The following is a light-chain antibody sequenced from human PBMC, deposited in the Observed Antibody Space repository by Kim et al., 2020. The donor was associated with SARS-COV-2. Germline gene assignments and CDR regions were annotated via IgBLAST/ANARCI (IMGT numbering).Light chain of an antibody. CDR1: SIGSKG. CDR3: QVWDSESDHRVV. Sequence: PGKTARVSCGGTSIGSKGVHWYQQKSGQAPVLVISYDSDRPSGIPERFSGSNSGNTATLTISRVEAGDEGDYYCQVWDSESDHRVVFGGGTQLTVL. J-gene: IGLJ2*01. CDR2: YDS. V-gene: IGLV3-21*04.